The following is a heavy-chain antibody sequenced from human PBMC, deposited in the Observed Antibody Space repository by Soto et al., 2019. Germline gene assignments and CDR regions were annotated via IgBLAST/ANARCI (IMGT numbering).Heavy chain of an antibody. Sequence: PGGSLRLSCEASGFTFSNYGMTWVRQAPGKGLEWVSTISGSGDRAFYADPVKGRFTISRDNSKNTLYLQMNSLSAEDTAIYYCAKEMIASTLADFFDYWGQGILVTSP. V-gene: IGHV3-23*01. CDR2: ISGSGDRA. CDR1: GFTFSNYG. D-gene: IGHD2-21*01. J-gene: IGHJ4*02. CDR3: AKEMIASTLADFFDY.